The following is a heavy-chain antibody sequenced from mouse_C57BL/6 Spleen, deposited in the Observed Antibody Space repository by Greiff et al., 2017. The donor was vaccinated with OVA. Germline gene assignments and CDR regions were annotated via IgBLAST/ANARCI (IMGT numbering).Heavy chain of an antibody. Sequence: QVQLKQSGPELVKPGASVKISCKASGYAFSSSWMNWVKQRPGKGLEWIGRIYPGDGDTNYNGKFKGKATLTADKSSSTAYMQLSSLTSEDSAVYFCARSPITTVVATSHFDYWGQGTTLTVSS. D-gene: IGHD1-1*01. CDR3: ARSPITTVVATSHFDY. CDR1: GYAFSSSW. CDR2: IYPGDGDT. V-gene: IGHV1-82*01. J-gene: IGHJ2*01.